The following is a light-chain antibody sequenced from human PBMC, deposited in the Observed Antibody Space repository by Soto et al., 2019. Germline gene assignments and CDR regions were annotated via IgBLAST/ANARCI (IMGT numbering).Light chain of an antibody. CDR3: CSYAGSYTHV. Sequence: QSALTQPASVSGSPGQSITISCTGTSDDVGGYNYVSWYQHHPGEAPKLVIYEVYNRASGVSNRFSGSKSGNTAFLTISGLQADDEADYYCCSYAGSYTHVFGTGTKVTVL. CDR2: EVY. J-gene: IGLJ1*01. CDR1: SDDVGGYNY. V-gene: IGLV2-14*01.